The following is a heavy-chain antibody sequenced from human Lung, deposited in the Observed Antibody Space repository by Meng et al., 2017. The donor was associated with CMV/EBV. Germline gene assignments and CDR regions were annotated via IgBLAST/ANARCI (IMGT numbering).Heavy chain of an antibody. V-gene: IGHV3-33*06. D-gene: IGHD3-9*01. Sequence: GGSXRLXCAASGFTFSSYGMHWVRQAPGKGLEWVAVIWNDGSIKYYADSVKGRFTISRDNSKNTLYLQMYSLRADDTAVYHCAKAQFGRYFDGRDGMDVWGQGTTVSVSS. CDR1: GFTFSSYG. J-gene: IGHJ6*02. CDR3: AKAQFGRYFDGRDGMDV. CDR2: IWNDGSIK.